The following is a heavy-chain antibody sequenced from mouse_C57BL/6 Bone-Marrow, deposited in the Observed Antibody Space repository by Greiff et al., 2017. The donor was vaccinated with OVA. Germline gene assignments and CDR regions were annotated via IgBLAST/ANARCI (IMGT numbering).Heavy chain of an antibody. CDR1: GYTFTSYW. Sequence: VQLKESGTVLARPGASVKMSCKTSGYTFTSYWMHWVKQRPGQGLEWIGAIYPGNSDTSYNQTFKGKDKLTAVKSASTAYMELSSLTNEDYAVYYCPKWWELTGDYGGQGTTLTVSS. J-gene: IGHJ2*01. D-gene: IGHD1-1*02. V-gene: IGHV1-5*01. CDR2: IYPGNSDT. CDR3: PKWWELTGDY.